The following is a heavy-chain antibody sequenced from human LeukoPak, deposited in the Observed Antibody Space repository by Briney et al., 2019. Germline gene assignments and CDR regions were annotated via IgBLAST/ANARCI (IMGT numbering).Heavy chain of an antibody. V-gene: IGHV3-30*18. Sequence: GGSLRLSCAASGFTFSIYGMRWVRQAPGKGLEWVAVISYDGSNKYYAGSVKGRVTISRDNSKNTLYLQMNSLRAEDTAVYYCAKGQIAAAGPTYFDYWGQGTLVTVSS. D-gene: IGHD6-13*01. CDR2: ISYDGSNK. CDR1: GFTFSIYG. J-gene: IGHJ4*02. CDR3: AKGQIAAAGPTYFDY.